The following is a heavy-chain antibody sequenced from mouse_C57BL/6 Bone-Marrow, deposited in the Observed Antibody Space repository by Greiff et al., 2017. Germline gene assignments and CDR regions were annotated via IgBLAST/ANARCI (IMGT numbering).Heavy chain of an antibody. Sequence: VQLQQSGPELVKPGASVKISCKASGYAFSSSWMNWVKQRPGKGLEWIGRIYPGDGDTNYNGKFKGKATLTADKSSSTAYMQLSSLTSEDSAVYFCARERFDGYYDYWGQGTTLTGSS. V-gene: IGHV1-82*01. D-gene: IGHD2-3*01. CDR1: GYAFSSSW. CDR2: IYPGDGDT. CDR3: ARERFDGYYDY. J-gene: IGHJ2*01.